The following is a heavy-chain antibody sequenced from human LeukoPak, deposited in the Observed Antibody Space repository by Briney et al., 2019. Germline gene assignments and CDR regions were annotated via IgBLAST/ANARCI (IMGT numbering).Heavy chain of an antibody. V-gene: IGHV4-39*07. CDR1: GGSIRSRSYY. Sequence: NPSETLSLTCTVSGGSIRSRSYYWGWLRQPPGKGLEWIGSIYYSGSTYYNPSLKSRVTISVDTSKNQFSLKLSSVTAADTAVYYCARDPGGSYSYYFDYWGQGTLVTVSS. J-gene: IGHJ4*02. CDR2: IYYSGST. D-gene: IGHD1-26*01. CDR3: ARDPGGSYSYYFDY.